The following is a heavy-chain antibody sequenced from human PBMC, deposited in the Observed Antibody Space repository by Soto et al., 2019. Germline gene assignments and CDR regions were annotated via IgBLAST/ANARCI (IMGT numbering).Heavy chain of an antibody. J-gene: IGHJ4*02. CDR3: ARDHPHSYGIYYFDY. CDR1: GGSISSYY. V-gene: IGHV4-59*01. D-gene: IGHD5-18*01. Sequence: ASETLSLTCTVSGGSISSYYWSWIRQPPGKGLEWIGYIYYSGSTNHNPSLKSRVTISVDTSKNQFSLKLSSVTAADTAVYYCARDHPHSYGIYYFDYWGQGTLVTVSS. CDR2: IYYSGST.